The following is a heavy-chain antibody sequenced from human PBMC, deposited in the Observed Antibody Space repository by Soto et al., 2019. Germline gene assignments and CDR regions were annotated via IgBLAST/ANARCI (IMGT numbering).Heavy chain of an antibody. D-gene: IGHD1-1*01. Sequence: QVQLQESGPGLVKPSGTLSLTCAVSGDSITSRNWGSWVRQAPGKGLEWIGEIYHSGASTYNPSLKSRTTLSVDPSSNHFSLKLTSVTAADTAVYFCVRDLGTGTDSWGRGTLVTVAS. CDR1: GDSITSRNW. V-gene: IGHV4-4*02. J-gene: IGHJ5*01. CDR2: IYHSGAS. CDR3: VRDLGTGTDS.